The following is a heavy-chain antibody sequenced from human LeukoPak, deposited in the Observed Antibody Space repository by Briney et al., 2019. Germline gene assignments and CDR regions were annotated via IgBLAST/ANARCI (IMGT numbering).Heavy chain of an antibody. D-gene: IGHD6-13*01. Sequence: GGSLRLSCAASGFTFSSYAMHWVRQAPGKGLEWVAVISYDGSNKYYADSVKGRFTISRDNSKNTLYLQMNSLRAEDTAVYYCAREYSSSWYYFDYWGQGTLVTVSS. CDR1: GFTFSSYA. J-gene: IGHJ4*02. CDR2: ISYDGSNK. CDR3: AREYSSSWYYFDY. V-gene: IGHV3-30-3*01.